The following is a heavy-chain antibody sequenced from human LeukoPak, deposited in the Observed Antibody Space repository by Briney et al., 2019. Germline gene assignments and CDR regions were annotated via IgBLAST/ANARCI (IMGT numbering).Heavy chain of an antibody. J-gene: IGHJ4*02. D-gene: IGHD2-2*01. V-gene: IGHV3-30*04. CDR2: ISYDGSNK. Sequence: PGRSLRLSCAASGFTFSSYAMHWVRQAPGKGLEWVAVISYDGSNKYYADSVKGRFTISRDNSKNTLYLQMNSLRAEDTAVYYCARDSVLWSSTSCPDYWGQGTLVTVSS. CDR3: ARDSVLWSSTSCPDY. CDR1: GFTFSSYA.